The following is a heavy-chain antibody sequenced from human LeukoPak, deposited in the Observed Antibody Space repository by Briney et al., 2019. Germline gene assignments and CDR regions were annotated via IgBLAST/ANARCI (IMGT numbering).Heavy chain of an antibody. Sequence: SGGSLRLSCAASGFTFSSYEMNWVRQAPGKGLEWVSYISSSGSTIYYADSVKGRFTISRDNAKNSLYLQMNSLRAEDTAVYYCARDLEGGSYTHLDYWGQGTLVTVSS. CDR2: ISSSGSTI. CDR3: ARDLEGGSYTHLDY. V-gene: IGHV3-48*03. J-gene: IGHJ4*02. D-gene: IGHD1-26*01. CDR1: GFTFSSYE.